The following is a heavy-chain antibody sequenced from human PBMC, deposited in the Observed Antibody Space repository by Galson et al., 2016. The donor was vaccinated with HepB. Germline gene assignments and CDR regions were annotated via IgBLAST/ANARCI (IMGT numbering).Heavy chain of an antibody. CDR3: ARDPLGYSYALVRYFDY. CDR2: MVSRTGTV. V-gene: IGHV3-48*02. D-gene: IGHD5-18*01. Sequence: SLRLSCAASGFTFTSYSMNWVRQVPGKGLNGVSNMVSRTGTVYQHDSVTGRFTISRDNAKNSLYLQMNSLRDEDTAVYYCARDPLGYSYALVRYFDYWGQGTLVTVSS. CDR1: GFTFTSYS. J-gene: IGHJ4*02.